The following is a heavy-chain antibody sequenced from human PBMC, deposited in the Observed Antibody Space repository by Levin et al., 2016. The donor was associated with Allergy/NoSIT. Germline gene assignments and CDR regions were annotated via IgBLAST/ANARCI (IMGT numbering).Heavy chain of an antibody. V-gene: IGHV1-2*02. CDR1: GYTFTGYY. Sequence: ASVKVSCKASGYTFTGYYIHWVRQAPGQGLEWMGWISPNSGGTKFAQKFQGRVTMTRDTSISTAYMELSRLGSADTAVYYCARDPVTGGDQLFVRGGQKFNTDWYFDLWGRGTLVTVSS. D-gene: IGHD2-21*02. J-gene: IGHJ2*01. CDR3: ARDPVTGGDQLFVRGGQKFNTDWYFDL. CDR2: ISPNSGGT.